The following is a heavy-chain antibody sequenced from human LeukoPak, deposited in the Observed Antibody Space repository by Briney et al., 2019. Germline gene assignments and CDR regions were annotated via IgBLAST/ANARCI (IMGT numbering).Heavy chain of an antibody. CDR3: AREVVVSMNIDY. V-gene: IGHV4-38-2*02. CDR2: IYHSGST. D-gene: IGHD2-21*01. Sequence: SETLSLTCAVSGYSISSGYYWGWIRQPPGKGLEWIGSIYHSGSTYYNPSLKSRVTISVDTSKNQFSLKLSSVTAADTAVYYRAREVVVSMNIDYWGQGTLVTVSS. CDR1: GYSISSGYY. J-gene: IGHJ4*02.